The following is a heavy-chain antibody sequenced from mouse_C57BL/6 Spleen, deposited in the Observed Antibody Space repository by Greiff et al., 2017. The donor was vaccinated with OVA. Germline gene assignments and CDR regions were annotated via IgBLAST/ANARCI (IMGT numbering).Heavy chain of an antibody. CDR3: ARSDVYDLSLPY. D-gene: IGHD2-2*01. J-gene: IGHJ3*01. V-gene: IGHV1-82*01. CDR2: IYPGDGDT. Sequence: QVQLKQSGPELVKPGASVKISCKASGYAFSSSWMNWVKQRPGKGLEWIGRIYPGDGDTNYNGKFKGKATLTADKSSSTAYMQLSSLTSEDSAVYFCARSDVYDLSLPYWGQGTLVTVSA. CDR1: GYAFSSSW.